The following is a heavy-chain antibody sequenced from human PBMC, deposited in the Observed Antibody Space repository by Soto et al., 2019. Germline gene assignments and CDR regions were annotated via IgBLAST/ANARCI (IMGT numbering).Heavy chain of an antibody. D-gene: IGHD6-13*01. CDR3: ARGGSSSPYYFDY. J-gene: IGHJ4*02. Sequence: VGSLRLSCAASGFTFSSYSMNWVRQAPGKGLEWVSSISSGSTYIYYADSVKGRFTISRDNAKNSLYLQMNSLRTEDTAVYYCARGGSSSPYYFDYWGQGTLVTVSS. V-gene: IGHV3-21*01. CDR1: GFTFSSYS. CDR2: ISSGSTYI.